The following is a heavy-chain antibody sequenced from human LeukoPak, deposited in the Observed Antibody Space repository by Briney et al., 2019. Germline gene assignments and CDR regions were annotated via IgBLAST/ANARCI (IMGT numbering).Heavy chain of an antibody. J-gene: IGHJ4*02. D-gene: IGHD3-16*01. CDR1: GGSISSDY. CDR3: GRGHITFGEEDY. Sequence: SETLSLTCTVSGGSISSDYWSWIRQPPGKGLEWIGYIYYTGSTNYNSSLKSRVTISVDTSKNQFSLKLSSVTAADTAVYYCGRGHITFGEEDYWGQGTLVTVSS. CDR2: IYYTGST. V-gene: IGHV4-59*01.